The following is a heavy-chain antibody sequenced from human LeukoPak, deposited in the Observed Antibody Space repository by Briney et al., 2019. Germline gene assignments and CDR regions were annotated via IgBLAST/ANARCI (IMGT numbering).Heavy chain of an antibody. Sequence: SVKVSCKASGGTFSSYAISWVRQAPGQGLEWMGGIIPIFGTANYAQKFQGRVTITADESTSTAYMEVSSLRSADTAVYYCARDLAAAGPGGVDYWGQGTLVTVSS. CDR2: IIPIFGTA. CDR1: GGTFSSYA. CDR3: ARDLAAAGPGGVDY. D-gene: IGHD6-13*01. J-gene: IGHJ4*02. V-gene: IGHV1-69*13.